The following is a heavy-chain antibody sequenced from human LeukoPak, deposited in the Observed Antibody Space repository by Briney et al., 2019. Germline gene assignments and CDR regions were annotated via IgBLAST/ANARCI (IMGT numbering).Heavy chain of an antibody. CDR1: GGSISSYY. Sequence: SETLSLTCTVSGGSISSYYWSWIRQPPGKGLEWIGYIYYSGSTNYNPSLKSRVTISVDTSKNQFSLKLSSVTAADTAVYYCARDRDYDFWSGYYRLDWYFDLWGRGTLVTVSS. D-gene: IGHD3-3*01. V-gene: IGHV4-59*12. CDR2: IYYSGST. J-gene: IGHJ2*01. CDR3: ARDRDYDFWSGYYRLDWYFDL.